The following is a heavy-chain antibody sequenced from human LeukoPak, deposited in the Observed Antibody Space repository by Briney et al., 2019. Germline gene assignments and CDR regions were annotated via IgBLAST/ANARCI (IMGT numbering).Heavy chain of an antibody. CDR1: GFTFSSYA. V-gene: IGHV3-23*01. CDR2: ISGSGGST. CDR3: AKAGAKAADVYIDY. Sequence: AGGSLRLSCAASGFTFSSYAMSWVRQAPGKGLEWVSAISGSGGSTYSADSLNTRSTISSDNSKNTLYLQLNSLSAADTDVYYCAKAGAKAADVYIDYRGQGTLVTAAS. D-gene: IGHD1-14*01. J-gene: IGHJ4*02.